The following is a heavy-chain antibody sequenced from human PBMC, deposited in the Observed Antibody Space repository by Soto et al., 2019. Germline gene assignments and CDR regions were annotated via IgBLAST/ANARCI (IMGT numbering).Heavy chain of an antibody. J-gene: IGHJ6*02. CDR2: INPSGGTT. Sequence: GASVKFSCKASGYTFTSYYMHWVRQAPGQGLEWMGIINPSGGTTSYAQRFQGRVTMTRDTSTSTVYMELSSLRSEDTAVYYCARGTGYSSSWYRLYYYYGMDVWGQGTTVTVSS. CDR3: ARGTGYSSSWYRLYYYYGMDV. CDR1: GYTFTSYY. D-gene: IGHD6-13*01. V-gene: IGHV1-46*01.